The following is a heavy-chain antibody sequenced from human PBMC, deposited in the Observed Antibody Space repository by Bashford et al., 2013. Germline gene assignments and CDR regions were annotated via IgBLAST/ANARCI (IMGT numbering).Heavy chain of an antibody. J-gene: IGHJ1*01. CDR1: GFAFSSNT. D-gene: IGHD2-8*02. CDR2: VSSTSSYI. CDR3: ATDLGYCTAGGCYGAPFQH. V-gene: IGHV3-21*04. Sequence: PGGSLRLSCVASGFAFSSNTSEPGSARLQGRAGVGSHPVSSTSSYIYYEDSVKGRFTISRDNAKKSLYLQMSSLRADDTAVYYCATDLGYCTAGGCYGAPFQHWGHGTLVTVSS.